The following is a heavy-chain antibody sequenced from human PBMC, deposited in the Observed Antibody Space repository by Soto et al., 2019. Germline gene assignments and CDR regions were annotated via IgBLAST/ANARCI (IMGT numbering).Heavy chain of an antibody. CDR3: VPPANVDTPFDY. Sequence: QVHLVESGGGVVQPGRSLRLSCAASGFTFSSYGMHWVRQAPGKGLEWVAVISHDGSQKYYADSVKGRFSISRDNSKYTLYLQMNSLRAEDTAVYYCVPPANVDTPFDYWGQGTLVTVSS. CDR1: GFTFSSYG. D-gene: IGHD5-18*01. V-gene: IGHV3-30*03. J-gene: IGHJ4*02. CDR2: ISHDGSQK.